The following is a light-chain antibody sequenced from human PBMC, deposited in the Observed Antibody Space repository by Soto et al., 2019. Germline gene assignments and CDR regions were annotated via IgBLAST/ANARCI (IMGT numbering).Light chain of an antibody. Sequence: DIQMTQSPSTLSVSLGDMVTITFRASQTISSWLAWYQQKPGKAPKLLIYKASTLKSGVPSRFSGSGSGTEFTLTISSLQPDDFATYYCQHYNSYSEAFGQGTKVDIK. CDR3: QHYNSYSEA. CDR1: QTISSW. J-gene: IGKJ1*01. V-gene: IGKV1-5*03. CDR2: KAS.